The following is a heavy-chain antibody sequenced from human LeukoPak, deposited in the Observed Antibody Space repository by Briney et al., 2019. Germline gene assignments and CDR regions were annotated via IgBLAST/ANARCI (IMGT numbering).Heavy chain of an antibody. V-gene: IGHV1-8*01. CDR1: GYTFTSYD. CDR3: ANAKLYGNFDH. J-gene: IGHJ4*02. D-gene: IGHD2-8*01. Sequence: ASVKVSCKASGYTFTSYDINWVRQATGQGLEWMGWMNPNSGNTGYAQKFRGRVTMTRNTSISTAYMELSSLRSDDMAVYYCANAKLYGNFDHWGQGTLVTVSS. CDR2: MNPNSGNT.